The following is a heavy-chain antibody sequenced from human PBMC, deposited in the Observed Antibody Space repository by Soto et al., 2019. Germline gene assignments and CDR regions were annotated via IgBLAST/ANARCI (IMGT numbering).Heavy chain of an antibody. CDR1: GFTFRSYV. CDR3: SRWGTTGGLDV. CDR2: TSYDGSDK. D-gene: IGHD3-16*01. V-gene: IGHV3-30*19. J-gene: IGHJ1*01. Sequence: QVQLVESGGGVVQPGTSLRVSCVGSGFTFRSYVIHWVRQAPGKGLERVALTSYDGSDKYYGGSVRGRFTISRDNSRNTVDLQMDNLRLEDTALYYCSRWGTTGGLDVWGQGTLVSV.